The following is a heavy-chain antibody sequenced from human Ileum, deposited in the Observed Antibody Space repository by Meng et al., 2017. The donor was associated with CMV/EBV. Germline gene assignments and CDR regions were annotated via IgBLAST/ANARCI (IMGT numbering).Heavy chain of an antibody. V-gene: IGHV4-34*01. Sequence: GSLRLSCAVYGGSFSGYYWSWIRQPPGKGLEWIGNIYFSGSTYYNPSLKSRVTISVDTPENQFSLKLSSVTAADTAVYYCARHVWGKGFDTWGQGTLVTVSS. CDR1: GGSFSGYY. J-gene: IGHJ5*02. CDR2: IYFSGST. CDR3: ARHVWGKGFDT. D-gene: IGHD3-16*01.